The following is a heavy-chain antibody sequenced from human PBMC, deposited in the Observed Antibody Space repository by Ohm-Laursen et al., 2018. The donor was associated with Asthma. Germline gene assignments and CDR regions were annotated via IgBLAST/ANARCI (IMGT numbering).Heavy chain of an antibody. CDR3: ARPGIAAAGTDWFDP. CDR1: GGSFSGYY. D-gene: IGHD6-13*01. J-gene: IGHJ5*02. V-gene: IGHV4-34*01. Sequence: SETLSLTCAVYGGSFSGYYWSWIRQPPGKGLEWIGEINHSGSTNYNPSLKSRVTISVDTSKNQFSLKLSSVTAADTAVYYCARPGIAAAGTDWFDPWGQGTLVTVSS. CDR2: INHSGST.